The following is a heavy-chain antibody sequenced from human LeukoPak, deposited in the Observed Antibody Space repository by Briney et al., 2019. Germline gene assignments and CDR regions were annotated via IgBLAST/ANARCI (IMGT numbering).Heavy chain of an antibody. D-gene: IGHD1-26*01. CDR3: ARDSTPTYYSGTYYFEY. CDR2: INPSGGST. J-gene: IGHJ4*02. Sequence: GASVKVSCKASGDTFTSYDINWVRQAPGQGLEWMGIINPSGGSTTYAQKFQGRVTMTRDTSTSTVYMELSSLRSEDTAVYYCARDSTPTYYSGTYYFEYWGQGTLVTVSS. V-gene: IGHV1-46*01. CDR1: GDTFTSYD.